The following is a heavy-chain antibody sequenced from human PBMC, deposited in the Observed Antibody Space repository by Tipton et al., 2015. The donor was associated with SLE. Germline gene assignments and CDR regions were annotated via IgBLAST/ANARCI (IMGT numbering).Heavy chain of an antibody. CDR1: GFTVSSNY. CDR3: ARDYMRGYWYFDL. J-gene: IGHJ2*01. Sequence: SLRLSCAASGFTVSSNYMSWVRQASGKGLEWVSVIYSGGSTYYADSVKGRFTISRDNSKNTLYLQMNSLRAEDTAVYYCARDYMRGYWYFDLWGRGTLVTVSS. D-gene: IGHD3-16*01. V-gene: IGHV3-66*02. CDR2: IYSGGST.